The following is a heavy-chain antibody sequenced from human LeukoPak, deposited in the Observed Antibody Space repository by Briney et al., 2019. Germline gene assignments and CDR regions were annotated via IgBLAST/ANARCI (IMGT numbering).Heavy chain of an antibody. D-gene: IGHD3-22*01. CDR1: GFTFSSYW. CDR3: ARVAHTPMIVVAQEIDY. CDR2: IKQDGSEK. J-gene: IGHJ4*02. Sequence: GGSLRLSRAASGFTFSSYWMSWVRQAPGKGLEWVANIKQDGSEKYYVDSVKGRFTISRDNAKNSLYLQMNSLRAEDTAVYYCARVAHTPMIVVAQEIDYWGQGTLVTVSS. V-gene: IGHV3-7*01.